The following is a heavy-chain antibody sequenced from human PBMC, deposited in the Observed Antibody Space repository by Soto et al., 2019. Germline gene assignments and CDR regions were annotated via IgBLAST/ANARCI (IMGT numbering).Heavy chain of an antibody. CDR2: INHSGST. D-gene: IGHD3-16*02. J-gene: IGHJ6*03. Sequence: SETLSLTGAVYGGSFSGYYWSWIRQPPGKGLEWIGEINHSGSTNYNASLKRRVSISVDTAKNQFSLKLSSVNAADKAVYYCARGSMGMITFRGVTVNPRYMEVWGNGTTVTVSS. CDR3: ARGSMGMITFRGVTVNPRYMEV. CDR1: GGSFSGYY. V-gene: IGHV4-34*01.